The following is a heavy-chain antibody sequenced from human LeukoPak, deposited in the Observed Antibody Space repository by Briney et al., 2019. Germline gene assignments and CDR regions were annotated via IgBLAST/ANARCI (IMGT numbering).Heavy chain of an antibody. D-gene: IGHD6-13*01. J-gene: IGHJ4*02. CDR1: GYTFTSYG. Sequence: GASVKVSCKASGYTFTSYGISWVRQAPGQGLEWMGWISAYNGNTNYAQKLQGRVTMTTDTSTSTAYMELRSLRSDDTAVYYCARVALVAAAALGFDYWGQGTLVTVSS. CDR3: ARVALVAAAALGFDY. V-gene: IGHV1-18*01. CDR2: ISAYNGNT.